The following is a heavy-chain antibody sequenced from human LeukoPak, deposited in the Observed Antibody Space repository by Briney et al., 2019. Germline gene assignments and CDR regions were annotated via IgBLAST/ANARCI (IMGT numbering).Heavy chain of an antibody. CDR2: IKQDGSEK. V-gene: IGHV3-7*03. J-gene: IGHJ4*02. CDR1: GYSISSGYY. Sequence: ETLSLTCTVSGYSISSGYYWGWIRQPPGKGLEWVANIKQDGSEKYYVDSVKGRFTISRDNAKNSLYLQMNSLRAEDTAVYYCARGPPNHSDYFDYWGQGTLVAVSS. CDR3: ARGPPNHSDYFDY. D-gene: IGHD1-14*01.